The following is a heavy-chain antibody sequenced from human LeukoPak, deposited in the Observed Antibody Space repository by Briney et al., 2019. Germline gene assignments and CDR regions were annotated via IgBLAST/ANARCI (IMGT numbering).Heavy chain of an antibody. Sequence: ASVKVSCKASGYTFTSYYMHWVRQAPGQGLEWMGIINPSGGSTSYAQKFQGRVTMTRDMSTSTVYMELSSLRSEGTAVYYCARDVYCSSTSCQGVFDYWGQGTPVTVSS. D-gene: IGHD2-2*01. J-gene: IGHJ4*02. CDR3: ARDVYCSSTSCQGVFDY. CDR1: GYTFTSYY. CDR2: INPSGGST. V-gene: IGHV1-46*01.